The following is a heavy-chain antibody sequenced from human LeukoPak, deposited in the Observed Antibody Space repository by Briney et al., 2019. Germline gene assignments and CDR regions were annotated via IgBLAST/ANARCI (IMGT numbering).Heavy chain of an antibody. Sequence: ASVKVSCKTSGYTFTGYYIQWVRQAPGQGLEWMGYINPTSGGTNYAQEFQGRVTMTRDASISTAYMELSRLTSDDTAVYYCARGEMITFGGVIVISTFDIWGQGTMVTVS. V-gene: IGHV1-2*02. CDR3: ARGEMITFGGVIVISTFDI. J-gene: IGHJ3*02. CDR2: INPTSGGT. CDR1: GYTFTGYY. D-gene: IGHD3-16*02.